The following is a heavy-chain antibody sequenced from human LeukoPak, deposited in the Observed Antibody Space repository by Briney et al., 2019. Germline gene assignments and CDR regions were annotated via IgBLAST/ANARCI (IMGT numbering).Heavy chain of an antibody. Sequence: GGSLRLSCAVSGFIVSSTYMTWVRQAPGKGLEWVSVIHNDGSTYHADSVKGRFTISRDNSKNTLYLQMNSLRVEDTAAYYCAALARDYRGQGTLVTVSS. V-gene: IGHV3-53*01. D-gene: IGHD3-3*02. CDR1: GFIVSSTY. CDR2: IHNDGST. J-gene: IGHJ4*02. CDR3: AALARDY.